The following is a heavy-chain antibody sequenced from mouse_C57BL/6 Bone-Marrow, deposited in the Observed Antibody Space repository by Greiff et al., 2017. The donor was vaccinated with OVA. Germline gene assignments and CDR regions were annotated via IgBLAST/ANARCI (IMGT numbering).Heavy chain of an antibody. J-gene: IGHJ2*01. Sequence: VQLQQSGPELVKPGASVKISCKASGYAFSSSWMNWVKQRPGKGLEWIGRIYPGDGDTNYNGKFKGKATLTADKSSSTAYMQLSSLTSEDSAVYFCARGDSSGYDYGFDYWGQGTTLTVSS. CDR1: GYAFSSSW. D-gene: IGHD3-2*02. CDR3: ARGDSSGYDYGFDY. V-gene: IGHV1-82*01. CDR2: IYPGDGDT.